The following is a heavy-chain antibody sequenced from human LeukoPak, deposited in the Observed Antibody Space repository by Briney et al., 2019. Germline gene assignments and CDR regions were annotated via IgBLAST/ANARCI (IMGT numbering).Heavy chain of an antibody. D-gene: IGHD2-15*01. CDR3: ARLGGGVGGGCWGC. CDR2: IIPILGIA. Sequence: SVKVSCKASGGTYSSYAISWVRQAPGQGLEWMGRIIPILGIANYAQKFQGRVTITADKSTSTAYMELSSLRSEDTAVYYCARLGGGVGGGCWGCWGQGTLVTVSS. J-gene: IGHJ4*02. CDR1: GGTYSSYA. V-gene: IGHV1-69*04.